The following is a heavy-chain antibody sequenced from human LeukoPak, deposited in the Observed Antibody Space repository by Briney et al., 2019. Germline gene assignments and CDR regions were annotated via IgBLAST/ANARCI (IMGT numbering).Heavy chain of an antibody. V-gene: IGHV4-39*02. CDR1: GDSIYNSYYY. D-gene: IGHD3-10*01. J-gene: IGHJ3*01. CDR3: AKSINYYGSTANPPVSDALDL. Sequence: SETLSLTCAVSGDSIYNSYYYWAWVRQPPGKGLEWIGSVYYTGTTYYSPSLKSRVTISLDSSKNHFSLKLSSVTAADTALYFCAKSINYYGSTANPPVSDALDLWGQGTVVIVS. CDR2: VYYTGTT.